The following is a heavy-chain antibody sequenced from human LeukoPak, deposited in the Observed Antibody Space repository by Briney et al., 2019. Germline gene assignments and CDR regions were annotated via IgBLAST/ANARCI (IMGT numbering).Heavy chain of an antibody. CDR3: ARAAWYCSSTSCYNRTNYYYYYGMDV. J-gene: IGHJ6*02. Sequence: ASVKVSCKASGGTFSGYAISWVRQAPGQGLEWMGGIIPIFGTANYAQKFQGGVTITADESTSTAYMELSSLRSEDTAVYYCARAAWYCSSTSCYNRTNYYYYYGMDVWGQGTTVTVSS. CDR2: IIPIFGTA. CDR1: GGTFSGYA. V-gene: IGHV1-69*13. D-gene: IGHD2-2*02.